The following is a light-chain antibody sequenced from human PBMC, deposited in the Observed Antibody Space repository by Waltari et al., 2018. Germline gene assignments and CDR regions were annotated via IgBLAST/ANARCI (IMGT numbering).Light chain of an antibody. J-gene: IGKJ1*01. CDR2: AAS. V-gene: IGKV3-11*01. CDR1: QSVSSY. Sequence: IVLTQSPVTLSLSPGERATLSCRASQSVSSYLAWYQQKPGQAPRLLIYAASNRATGIPARFSGSGSGTDFTLTISSLEPEDFAVYYCQQRSNWPWTFGQGTKVEIK. CDR3: QQRSNWPWT.